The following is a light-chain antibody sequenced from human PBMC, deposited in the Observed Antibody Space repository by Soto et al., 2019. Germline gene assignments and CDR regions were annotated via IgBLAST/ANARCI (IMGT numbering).Light chain of an antibody. CDR3: QQRSNWPPIT. J-gene: IGKJ5*01. Sequence: EIVLTQSPATLSLSPGDRATLSCRASQSVSSYLAWYQQKPGQAPRLLIYDASNRATGIPARFSGSGSGTDFTLTISSLEPEDFAVYYCQQRSNWPPITFSQGTRLEIK. V-gene: IGKV3-11*01. CDR1: QSVSSY. CDR2: DAS.